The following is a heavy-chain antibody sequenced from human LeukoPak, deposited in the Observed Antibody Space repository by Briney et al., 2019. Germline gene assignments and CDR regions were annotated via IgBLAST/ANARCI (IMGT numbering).Heavy chain of an antibody. CDR3: ARAAAETGAFRDNWFDP. D-gene: IGHD6-19*01. Sequence: GGSLRLSCVASGFTFSRYDAHWVRQAPGKGLEWVAVIAYDGNNKIYADSVKGRFTISRDNSENTLYLQMNSLRAEDTAVYYCARAAAETGAFRDNWFDPWGQGTLVTVSS. CDR2: IAYDGNNK. CDR1: GFTFSRYD. J-gene: IGHJ5*02. V-gene: IGHV3-30-3*01.